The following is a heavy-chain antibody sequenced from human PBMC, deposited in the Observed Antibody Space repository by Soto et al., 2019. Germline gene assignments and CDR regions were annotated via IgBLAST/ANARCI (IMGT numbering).Heavy chain of an antibody. CDR2: ISVYNGDT. CDR1: GYTFATYG. J-gene: IGHJ5*02. Sequence: QVQLVQSGAEVKKPGASVKVSCRASGYTFATYGISWVRQAPGQGLEWMGWISVYNGDTNYAQEFQGRVTMTTDTSTSTAYMEVRSLRSDDTAVYYCARDRVAVRPGWFDPWGQGTLVTVSS. V-gene: IGHV1-18*01. D-gene: IGHD6-6*01. CDR3: ARDRVAVRPGWFDP.